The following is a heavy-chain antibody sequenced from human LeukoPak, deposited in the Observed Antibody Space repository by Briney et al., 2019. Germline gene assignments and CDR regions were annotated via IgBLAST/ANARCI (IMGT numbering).Heavy chain of an antibody. CDR2: ISPNSGDT. J-gene: IGHJ3*02. CDR1: GYTFTAYY. Sequence: ASVKVSCKSSGYTFTAYYMHWVRQAPGQGLEWMGWISPNSGDTHFAHKFQGRVTMTRDTSINTVYMELSSLRSDDTAVYLCARVPPGDTFDIWGQGTMVTVSS. CDR3: ARVPPGDTFDI. V-gene: IGHV1-2*07.